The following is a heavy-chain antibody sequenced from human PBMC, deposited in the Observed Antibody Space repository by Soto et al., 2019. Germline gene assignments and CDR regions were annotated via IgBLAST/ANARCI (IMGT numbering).Heavy chain of an antibody. CDR2: INHSGST. J-gene: IGHJ4*02. CDR3: ARDLYYWSRL. D-gene: IGHD3-3*01. V-gene: IGHV4-34*01. Sequence: NPSETLSLTCAVYGGSFSGYYWSWIRQPPGKGLEWIGEINHSGSTNYNPSLKSRVTISVDTSKNQFSLKLSSVTAADTAVYYCARDLYYWSRLWGQGTLVTVSS. CDR1: GGSFSGYY.